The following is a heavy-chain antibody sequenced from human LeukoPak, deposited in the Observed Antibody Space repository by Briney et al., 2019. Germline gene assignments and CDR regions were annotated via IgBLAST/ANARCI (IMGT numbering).Heavy chain of an antibody. J-gene: IGHJ3*02. Sequence: GGSLRLSCAASGFTFSTYGMHWVRQGPGKGLEWVAVIWYDGSNEYYVDSVKGRFTISRDNSKNTPYLQMNSLRAEDTAVYYCARDRRRDGYKLDAFDIWGQGTMVTVSS. CDR2: IWYDGSNE. CDR3: ARDRRRDGYKLDAFDI. CDR1: GFTFSTYG. V-gene: IGHV3-33*01. D-gene: IGHD5-24*01.